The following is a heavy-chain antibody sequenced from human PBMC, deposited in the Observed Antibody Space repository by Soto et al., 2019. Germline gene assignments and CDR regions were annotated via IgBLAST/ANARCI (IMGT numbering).Heavy chain of an antibody. D-gene: IGHD1-26*01. CDR2: INPNSGDT. V-gene: IGHV1-2*02. CDR3: AKGGAIVAAGTRVYLYNAMDV. Sequence: GSVKVSCSASGYTFTGYYVHWVRQAPGQGLEWMGWINPNSGDTYLAQRFQGRVTMNRDTSIGTAYIELRGLTSDDTAEYYCAKGGAIVAAGTRVYLYNAMDVWGQGTTVTVSS. J-gene: IGHJ6*02. CDR1: GYTFTGYY.